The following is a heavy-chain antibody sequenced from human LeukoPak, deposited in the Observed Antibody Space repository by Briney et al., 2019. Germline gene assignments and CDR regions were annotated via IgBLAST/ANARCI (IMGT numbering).Heavy chain of an antibody. D-gene: IGHD3-9*01. CDR2: ILYDGSKK. Sequence: GGSLRLSCAASGFTFTNYNMHWVRQTPGKGLQWVAAILYDGSKKYYADSVKGRFSVYRDNSNYTLYLQMNSLKAEDTAVYSCANFDGDSQAFHIWGQGTMVTVSS. J-gene: IGHJ3*02. CDR3: ANFDGDSQAFHI. V-gene: IGHV3-30*18. CDR1: GFTFTNYN.